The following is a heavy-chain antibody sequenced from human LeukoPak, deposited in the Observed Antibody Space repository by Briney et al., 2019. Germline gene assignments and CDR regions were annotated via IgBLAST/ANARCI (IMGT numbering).Heavy chain of an antibody. Sequence: PGGSLRLSCAASGFTFSSYAMSWVRQAPGEGLEWVSAISGSGGSTYYADSVKGRFTISRDNSKNTLYLQMNSLRAEDTAVYYCAKDPYYYGSGRSDQFDYWGQGTLVTVSS. V-gene: IGHV3-23*01. CDR2: ISGSGGST. D-gene: IGHD3-10*01. CDR1: GFTFSSYA. J-gene: IGHJ4*02. CDR3: AKDPYYYGSGRSDQFDY.